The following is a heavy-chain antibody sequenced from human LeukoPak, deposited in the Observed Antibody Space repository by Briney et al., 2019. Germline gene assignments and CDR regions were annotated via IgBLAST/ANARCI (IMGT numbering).Heavy chain of an antibody. J-gene: IGHJ4*02. D-gene: IGHD4-17*01. CDR2: INPNSGGT. CDR1: GYTFTGYY. V-gene: IGHV1-2*02. Sequence: VASVKVSCKAAGYTFTGYYMHWVRQAPGQGLEWMGWINPNSGGTNYAQKFQGRVTMTRNTSISTAYMELSSLRSEDTAVYYCARGDNYGDYDYWGQGTLVTVSS. CDR3: ARGDNYGDYDY.